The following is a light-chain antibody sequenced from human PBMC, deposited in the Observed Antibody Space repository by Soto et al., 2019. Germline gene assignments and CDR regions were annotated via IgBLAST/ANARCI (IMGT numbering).Light chain of an antibody. J-gene: IGKJ2*01. CDR2: AAS. Sequence: AIRMTQSPSSLSASTGDRVTITCRASQGISSYLAWYQQKPGKAPKLLIYAASTLQSGVPSRFSGSGSGTDCTLTISCLQSEDFATYDCQQYYSYPLYTFGQGTKLELK. CDR1: QGISSY. CDR3: QQYYSYPLYT. V-gene: IGKV1-8*01.